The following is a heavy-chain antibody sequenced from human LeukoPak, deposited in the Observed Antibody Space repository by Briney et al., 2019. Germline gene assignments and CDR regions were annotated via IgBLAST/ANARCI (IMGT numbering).Heavy chain of an antibody. D-gene: IGHD5-18*01. Sequence: PSETLSLTCTVSGDSISTSNSYWGWIRQPPGKGLEWIGSIYYSGNTYYNASLKSRVTISVDTSKNQFSLKLTSVTAADTAVYYCARTTEGGYTYGYFYYYYMDVWGKGTTVTISS. J-gene: IGHJ6*03. CDR2: IYYSGNT. V-gene: IGHV4-39*07. CDR3: ARTTEGGYTYGYFYYYYMDV. CDR1: GDSISTSNSY.